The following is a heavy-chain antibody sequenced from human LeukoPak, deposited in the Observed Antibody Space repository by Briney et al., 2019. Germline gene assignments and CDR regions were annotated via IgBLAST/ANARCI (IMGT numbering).Heavy chain of an antibody. D-gene: IGHD6-13*01. CDR3: ARRSLTDAYSSSWDI. J-gene: IGHJ3*02. Sequence: PSETLSLTCTVSGGSISSDYWTWIRQPPGKGLEWIGYIYYSGSTNYNPSLKSRVTISLDTSKNQFSLNLSSVTAADTAMYYCARRSLTDAYSSSWDIWGQGTMVTVSS. CDR2: IYYSGST. V-gene: IGHV4-59*01. CDR1: GGSISSDY.